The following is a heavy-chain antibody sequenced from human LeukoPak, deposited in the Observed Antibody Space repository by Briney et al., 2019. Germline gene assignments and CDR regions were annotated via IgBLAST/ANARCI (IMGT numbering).Heavy chain of an antibody. CDR1: GFTFSSYG. V-gene: IGHV3-30*18. J-gene: IGHJ4*02. CDR2: LSYDGSNK. CDR3: AKDYMITIFGVGPLDY. Sequence: PGGSLRLSRAASGFTFSSYGMHWVRQAPGKGLEWVAVLSYDGSNKYYADSVKGRFTISRDNSKNTLYLQMNSLRAEDTAVYYCAKDYMITIFGVGPLDYWGQGTLVTVSS. D-gene: IGHD3-3*01.